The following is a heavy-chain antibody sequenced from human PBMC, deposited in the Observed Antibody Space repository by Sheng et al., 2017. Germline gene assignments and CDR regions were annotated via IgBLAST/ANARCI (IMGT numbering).Heavy chain of an antibody. CDR1: GGTFSSYA. J-gene: IGHJ5*02. Sequence: QVQLVQSGAEVKKPGSSVKVSCKASGGTFSSYAISWVRQAPGQGLEWMGGIIPILGIANYAQKFQGRVTITADKSTSTAYMELSSLRSEDTAVYYCARVYCSSTSCSRLNWFDPWGQGTLVTVSS. V-gene: IGHV1-69*04. CDR3: ARVYCSSTSCSRLNWFDP. CDR2: IIPILGIA. D-gene: IGHD2-2*01.